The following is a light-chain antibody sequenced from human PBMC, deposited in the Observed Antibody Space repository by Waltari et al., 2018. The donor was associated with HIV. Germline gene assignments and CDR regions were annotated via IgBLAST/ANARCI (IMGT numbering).Light chain of an antibody. CDR1: AWPTQF. Sequence: SYELTQPPSVSVSPGQTAQITCSGDAWPTQFVYWYRQKPGQAPLLVMYKDTERPSGIPERFTGSSSGTSVTLTINGVQAEDEGDYYCQSTDISGTFAVFGAGTKVTVL. CDR2: KDT. V-gene: IGLV3-25*03. CDR3: QSTDISGTFAV. J-gene: IGLJ1*01.